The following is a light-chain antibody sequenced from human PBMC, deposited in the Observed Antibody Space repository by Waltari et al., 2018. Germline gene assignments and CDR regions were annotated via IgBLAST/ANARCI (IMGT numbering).Light chain of an antibody. CDR1: SSDVGGYNY. CDR3: SSYAGSNTYVL. CDR2: EVS. V-gene: IGLV2-8*01. Sequence: QSALTQPPSASGSPGQSVPISCTGPSSDVGGYNYVSWYQQHPGKVPKLVIFEVSKRPSRVPDRFSGSRSGNTASLTVSGLQAEDEADYYCSSYAGSNTYVLFGGGTKLTVL. J-gene: IGLJ2*01.